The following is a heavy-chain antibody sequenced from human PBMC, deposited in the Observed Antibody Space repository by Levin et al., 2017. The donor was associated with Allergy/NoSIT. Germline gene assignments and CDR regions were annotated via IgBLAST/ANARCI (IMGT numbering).Heavy chain of an antibody. CDR1: GYTFTSFG. CDR3: AAFITLVRGVPKSYFDY. J-gene: IGHJ4*02. CDR2: ISAHNGNT. D-gene: IGHD3-10*01. V-gene: IGHV1-18*01. Sequence: ASVKVSCKASGYTFTSFGINWVRQAPGQGLEWMGWISAHNGNTNFAQKFQGRVTMTTDTSTSTAYMELRSLRSDDTAVYYCAAFITLVRGVPKSYFDYWGQGTLVTVSS.